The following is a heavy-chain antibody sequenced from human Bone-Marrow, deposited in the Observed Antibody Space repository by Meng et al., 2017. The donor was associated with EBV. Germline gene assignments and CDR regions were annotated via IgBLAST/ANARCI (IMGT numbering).Heavy chain of an antibody. D-gene: IGHD2-21*01. CDR1: GFSLSTPGVG. CDR2: IYWDDDK. J-gene: IGHJ4*02. Sequence: IPLKESGPTLVKPTQTLTLTCPFSGFSLSTPGVGVGWIRQPPGEALEWLAVIYWDDDKRYSPSLKSRLTITKDTSKQQVVLTMTNMDPVDTATYYCAHRRDYSYFDYWGQGTLVTVSS. V-gene: IGHV2-5*02. CDR3: AHRRDYSYFDY.